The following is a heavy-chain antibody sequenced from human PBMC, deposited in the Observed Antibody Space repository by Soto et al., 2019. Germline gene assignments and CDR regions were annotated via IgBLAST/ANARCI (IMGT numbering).Heavy chain of an antibody. CDR3: ARLGGYCSSTSCYGYYGMDV. V-gene: IGHV4-59*04. J-gene: IGHJ6*02. D-gene: IGHD2-2*01. CDR1: GGPISSYY. CDR2: FYYSEST. Sequence: NLSLTCTVSGGPISSYYWSWIRQPPGKGLDWIGYFYYSESTYYNPSLESRVTISVDTSKNQFSLKVSSVTVADTAVYYCARLGGYCSSTSCYGYYGMDVWGQGTTVTVSS.